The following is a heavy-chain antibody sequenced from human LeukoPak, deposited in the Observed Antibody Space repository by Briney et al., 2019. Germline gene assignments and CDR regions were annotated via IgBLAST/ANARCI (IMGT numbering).Heavy chain of an antibody. CDR1: GFTFSDHY. V-gene: IGHV3-72*01. Sequence: PGGSLRLSCAASGFTFSDHYMEWVRQAPGKGLEWVGRTRNKANSYTTGYAASVKGRFTISRDDSKNSLYLQMNSLKTEDTAVYYCASHAGIAAAGRVFDYWGQGTLVTVSS. D-gene: IGHD6-13*01. CDR2: TRNKANSYTT. CDR3: ASHAGIAAAGRVFDY. J-gene: IGHJ4*02.